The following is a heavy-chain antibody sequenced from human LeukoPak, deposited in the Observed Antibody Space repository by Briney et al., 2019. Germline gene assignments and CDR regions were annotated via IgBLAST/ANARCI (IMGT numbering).Heavy chain of an antibody. V-gene: IGHV3-48*03. D-gene: IGHD1-26*01. Sequence: GGSLRLSCAASGFTFNNYEMTWVRQAPGKGLEWVSYISSSGSSTYYADPVKGRFTISRDNTKNSLYLQMNSLRAEDTAVYYCARGGVGVHFDYWGQGTLVTVSS. CDR3: ARGGVGVHFDY. J-gene: IGHJ4*02. CDR1: GFTFNNYE. CDR2: ISSSGSST.